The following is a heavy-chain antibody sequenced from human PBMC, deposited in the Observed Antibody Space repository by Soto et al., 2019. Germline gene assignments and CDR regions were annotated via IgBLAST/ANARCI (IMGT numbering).Heavy chain of an antibody. D-gene: IGHD3-22*01. CDR3: AKSKATYYYDSSGYYHY. Sequence: QVKLVESGGGVVQPGRSLRLSCAASGFTFSSYGMHWVRQAPGKGLEWVAVISYDGSNKYYADSVKGRFTISRDNSKNTLYLQMNSLRAEDTAVYYCAKSKATYYYDSSGYYHYWGQGTLVTVSS. V-gene: IGHV3-30*18. J-gene: IGHJ4*02. CDR2: ISYDGSNK. CDR1: GFTFSSYG.